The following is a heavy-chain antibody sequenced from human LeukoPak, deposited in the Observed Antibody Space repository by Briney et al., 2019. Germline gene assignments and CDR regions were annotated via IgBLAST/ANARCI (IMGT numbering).Heavy chain of an antibody. V-gene: IGHV3-7*01. J-gene: IGHJ4*02. CDR2: IKQEGSEK. CDR1: GFTFSKYW. CDR3: ARSDY. Sequence: GGPLRLSCAASGFTFSKYWMTWVRQAPGKGLEWVANIKQEGSEKYYVDSVKGRFTISRDNAKNSLYLQMNSLRAEDTAVYYCARSDYWGQGTLVTVSS.